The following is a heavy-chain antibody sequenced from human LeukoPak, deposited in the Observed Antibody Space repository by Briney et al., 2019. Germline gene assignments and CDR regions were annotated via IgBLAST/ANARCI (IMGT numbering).Heavy chain of an antibody. CDR2: IYPGDSDT. Sequence: PGESLKISCKGSGYSFTSYWIGWVRQMPGKGLEWMGTIYPGDSDTRYSPSSQGQVTISADKSISTAYLQWSSLKASDTAMYYCARRAYYYDSSGYSPVDYWGQGTLVTVSS. CDR1: GYSFTSYW. J-gene: IGHJ4*02. V-gene: IGHV5-51*01. CDR3: ARRAYYYDSSGYSPVDY. D-gene: IGHD3-22*01.